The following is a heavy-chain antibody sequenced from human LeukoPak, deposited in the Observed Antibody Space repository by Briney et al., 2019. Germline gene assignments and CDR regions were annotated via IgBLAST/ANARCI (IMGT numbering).Heavy chain of an antibody. D-gene: IGHD1/OR15-1a*01. Sequence: GRSLRLSGAASGFTYSSWGRHWVRQAPGKGLEGVAVIWSDGSNKNYADSVKGRFTISKDNSKNKLYLQMHSLRAEDPAVYYCARDPNRRPYGMDVWGQGTKVTVSS. J-gene: IGHJ6*02. CDR3: ARDPNRRPYGMDV. V-gene: IGHV3-33*01. CDR1: GFTYSSWG. CDR2: IWSDGSNK.